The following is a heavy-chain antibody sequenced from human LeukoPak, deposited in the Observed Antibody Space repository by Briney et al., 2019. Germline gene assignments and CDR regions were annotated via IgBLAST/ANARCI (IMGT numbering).Heavy chain of an antibody. CDR1: GGSISSYN. J-gene: IGHJ3*02. CDR3: ASMGIRHAFDI. D-gene: IGHD7-27*01. V-gene: IGHV4-59*01. Sequence: PSETLSLTCTVSGGSISSYNWSWIRQPPGKGLEWIGYIYYSGSTNYNPSLKSRVTISVDTSKNQFSLKLSSVTAADTAVYYCASMGIRHAFDIWGQGTMVTVSS. CDR2: IYYSGST.